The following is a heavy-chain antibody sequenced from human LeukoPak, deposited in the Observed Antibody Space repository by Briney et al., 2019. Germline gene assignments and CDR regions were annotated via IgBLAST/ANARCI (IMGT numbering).Heavy chain of an antibody. CDR1: GYNLVGYY. CDR2: INPNSGGT. J-gene: IGHJ1*01. D-gene: IGHD2-21*02. V-gene: IGHV1-2*06. CDR3: ASLTIGCYSSDYFQQ. Sequence: GGSVKVSCKASGYNLVGYYIHWVRQAPGQGLEWMGRINPNSGGTNYAQKFQDRVTMTKDTSISTAYMDLSRLTSDDTAVYYCASLTIGCYSSDYFQQWGQGTLVTVSS.